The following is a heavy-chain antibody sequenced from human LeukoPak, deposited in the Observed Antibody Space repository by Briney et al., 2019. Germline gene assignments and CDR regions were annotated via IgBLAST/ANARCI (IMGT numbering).Heavy chain of an antibody. Sequence: PGGSLRLSCAASGFTFSSYGMHWVRQAPGKGPEWVAVIWYDGSNKYYADSVKGRFTISRDNSKNTLYLQMNSLRAEDTAVYYCARNMVATWSNAFDIWGQGTMVTVSS. CDR3: ARNMVATWSNAFDI. CDR2: IWYDGSNK. J-gene: IGHJ3*02. V-gene: IGHV3-33*01. CDR1: GFTFSSYG. D-gene: IGHD5-12*01.